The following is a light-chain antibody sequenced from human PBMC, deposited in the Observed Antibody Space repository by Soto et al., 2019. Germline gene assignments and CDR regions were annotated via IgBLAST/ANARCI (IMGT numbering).Light chain of an antibody. J-gene: IGKJ1*01. Sequence: EIVMTQSPATPSVSPGERATLSCRASQSVNSNYLAWYQQKPGQAPRLLIYGISKRATDIPDRFSGSGSGTEFTLTISSLQPEDFATYYCQQHGQWPITFGQGTKVDIK. V-gene: IGKV3D-15*01. CDR3: QQHGQWPIT. CDR1: QSVNSN. CDR2: GIS.